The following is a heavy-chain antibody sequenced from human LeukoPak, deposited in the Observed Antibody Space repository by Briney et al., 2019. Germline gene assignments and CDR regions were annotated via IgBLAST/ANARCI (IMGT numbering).Heavy chain of an antibody. Sequence: SETLSLTCTVSGGSTSSYYWSWIRQPPGKGLEWIGYIYYSGSTNYNPSLKSRVTISVDTSKNQFSLKLSSVTAADTAVYYCASRRWFGELFPFDYWGQGTLVTVSS. V-gene: IGHV4-59*01. CDR2: IYYSGST. CDR3: ASRRWFGELFPFDY. J-gene: IGHJ4*02. CDR1: GGSTSSYY. D-gene: IGHD3-10*01.